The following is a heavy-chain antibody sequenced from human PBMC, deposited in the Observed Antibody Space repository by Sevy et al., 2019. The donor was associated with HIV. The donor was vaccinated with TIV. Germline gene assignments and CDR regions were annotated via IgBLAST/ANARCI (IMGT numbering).Heavy chain of an antibody. CDR3: AGENAWGRGYS. Sequence: SETLSLTCTVSGGSITSLYWNWIRQPPGKGLAWIGNIYYNGHINYNPSLKSRVTLSLDTSKNQFSLRLSSVTAADTAMYYCAGENAWGRGYSWGQGTLVTVSS. CDR2: IYYNGHI. V-gene: IGHV4-59*08. J-gene: IGHJ4*02. CDR1: GGSITSLY. D-gene: IGHD1-26*01.